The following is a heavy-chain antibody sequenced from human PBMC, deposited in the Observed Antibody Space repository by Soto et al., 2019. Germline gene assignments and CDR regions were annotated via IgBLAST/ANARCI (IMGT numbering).Heavy chain of an antibody. V-gene: IGHV4-59*01. J-gene: IGHJ6*02. Sequence: QVQLQESGPGLVKPSEILSLTCTISGGSISSYYWSWIRQPPGKGLEWIWYIYYSGSTNYNPSLKSLVDVSVGTSRIPVSLKGCTVTAAATAVYYGARDWGYDSYGMYVCGQGTTVTVSS. CDR2: IYYSGST. CDR1: GGSISSYY. D-gene: IGHD3-3*01. CDR3: ARDWGYDSYGMYV.